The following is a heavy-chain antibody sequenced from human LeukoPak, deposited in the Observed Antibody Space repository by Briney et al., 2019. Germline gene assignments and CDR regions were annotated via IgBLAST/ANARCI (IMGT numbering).Heavy chain of an antibody. Sequence: SQTLSLTCAISGDSVFSNNVAWNWIRQSPSRGLEWLGRTYYRSKWFNDYTVSMKGRVTVNPATSKNQFSLQLTSVAPEDTAVYYCAREDRLGHFDYWGPGTLVTVSS. V-gene: IGHV6-1*01. CDR2: TYYRSKWFN. J-gene: IGHJ4*01. CDR1: GDSVFSNNVA. CDR3: AREDRLGHFDY. D-gene: IGHD1-26*01.